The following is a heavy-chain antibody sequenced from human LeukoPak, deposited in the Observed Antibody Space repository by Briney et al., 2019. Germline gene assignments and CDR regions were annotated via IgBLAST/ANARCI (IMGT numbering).Heavy chain of an antibody. D-gene: IGHD2/OR15-2a*01. CDR3: ARDGPRTTYFDY. J-gene: IGHJ4*02. CDR2: IYYSGST. Sequence: PGGSLRLSCAASGFTFSSYAMSWIRQPPGKGLEWIGYIYYSGSTNYNPSLKSRVTISVDTSKNQFSLKLSSVTAADTAVYYCARDGPRTTYFDYWGQGTLVTVSS. CDR1: GFTFSSYA. V-gene: IGHV4-59*01.